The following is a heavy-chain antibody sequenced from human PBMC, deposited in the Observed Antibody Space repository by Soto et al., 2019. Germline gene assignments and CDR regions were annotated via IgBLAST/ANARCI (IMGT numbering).Heavy chain of an antibody. CDR2: INHSGRV. V-gene: IGHV4-34*01. CDR1: GGSFSGHS. Sequence: SETLSLTRAVYGGSFSGHSWTWIRQSPGKGLEWIGDINHSGRVNYSPSLKSRVTISLDTSKNQFSLTLSAVTAADTAMYYCSTRAYDTNGYYRFDPWGQGTLVTASS. J-gene: IGHJ5*01. D-gene: IGHD3-22*01. CDR3: STRAYDTNGYYRFDP.